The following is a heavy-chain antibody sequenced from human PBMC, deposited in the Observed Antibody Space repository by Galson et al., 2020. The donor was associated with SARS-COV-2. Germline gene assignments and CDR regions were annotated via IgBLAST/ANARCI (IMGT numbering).Heavy chain of an antibody. J-gene: IGHJ4*02. D-gene: IGHD6-19*01. CDR1: GYTLSNYG. V-gene: IGHV1-18*01. Sequence: ASVKVPCKASGYTLSNYGIVWVRQAPGQGLEWMAWINPYNGDTNYALKLQGRVILTTDTSTSTAYMELRSLRLDDTAVYYCARVGSSGWPHFDYWGQGTLVTVSS. CDR3: ARVGSSGWPHFDY. CDR2: INPYNGDT.